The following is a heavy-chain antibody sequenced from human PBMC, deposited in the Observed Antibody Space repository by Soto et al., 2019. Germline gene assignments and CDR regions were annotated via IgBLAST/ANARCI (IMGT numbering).Heavy chain of an antibody. CDR3: ARDDAVRRDGYFDY. V-gene: IGHV4-31*03. Sequence: QVQLQESGPGLVKPSQTLSLTCTVSGGSISSGGYYWSWIRQHPGKGLEWIGYSYYSGSTYYNPSLESRVTISVDTSKNHSSLKLSSVTAADTAVYYCARDDAVRRDGYFDYWGQGTLVTVSS. CDR2: SYYSGST. CDR1: GGSISSGGYY. J-gene: IGHJ4*02.